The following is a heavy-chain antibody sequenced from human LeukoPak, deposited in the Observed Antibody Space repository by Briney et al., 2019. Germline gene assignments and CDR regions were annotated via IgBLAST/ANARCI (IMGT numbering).Heavy chain of an antibody. V-gene: IGHV4-34*01. J-gene: IGHJ4*02. D-gene: IGHD3-16*02. CDR2: INHSGNT. CDR3: ARVGAFVTVWGSYRDYFDY. CDR1: GGSFSGYY. Sequence: PSETLSLTCAVYGGSFSGYYWSWIRQPPGKGLEWIGEINHSGNTNYNPSLKSRVTISVDTSKNQFSLKLSSVTAADTAVYYCARVGAFVTVWGSYRDYFDYWGQGTLVTVSS.